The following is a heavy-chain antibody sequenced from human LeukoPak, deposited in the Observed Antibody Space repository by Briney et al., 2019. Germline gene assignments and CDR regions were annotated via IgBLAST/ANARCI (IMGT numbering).Heavy chain of an antibody. Sequence: GGSLRLSCAASGFTFSSYWMHWVRQAPGKGLVWVSRINSDGSSTSYADSVKGRFTISRDNAKNTLYLQMNSLRAADTAVYYCARGPQWEPFDYWGQGTLVTVSS. J-gene: IGHJ4*02. CDR3: ARGPQWEPFDY. CDR2: INSDGSST. V-gene: IGHV3-74*01. D-gene: IGHD1-26*01. CDR1: GFTFSSYW.